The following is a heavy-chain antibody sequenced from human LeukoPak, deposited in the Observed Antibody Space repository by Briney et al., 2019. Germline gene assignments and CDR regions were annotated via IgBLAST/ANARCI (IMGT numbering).Heavy chain of an antibody. CDR1: GFTFSSYW. D-gene: IGHD2-21*02. CDR2: INSDGSST. Sequence: GGSLRLSCAASGFTFSSYWMHWVRQAPGKGLVWVSRINSDGSSTGYADSVKGRFTISRDNAKNTLYLQMNSLRAEDTAEYYCARFYCGGDCSPGLWGQGTLVTVSS. V-gene: IGHV3-74*01. J-gene: IGHJ4*02. CDR3: ARFYCGGDCSPGL.